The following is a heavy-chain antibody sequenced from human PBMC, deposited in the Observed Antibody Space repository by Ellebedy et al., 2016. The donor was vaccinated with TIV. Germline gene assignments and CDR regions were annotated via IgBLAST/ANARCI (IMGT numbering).Heavy chain of an antibody. V-gene: IGHV1-46*01. CDR3: ATEVKAAAAIQPKFDH. D-gene: IGHD2-2*02. J-gene: IGHJ4*02. CDR1: GYTFTSYY. CDR2: INPSGGGT. Sequence: ASVKVSCKASGYTFTSYYIHWVRQAPGQGLEWMGIINPSGGGTSYAQKFQGRVTITRDTSASTAYMELSSLGSEDTAVYYCATEVKAAAAIQPKFDHWGQGTLVTVSS.